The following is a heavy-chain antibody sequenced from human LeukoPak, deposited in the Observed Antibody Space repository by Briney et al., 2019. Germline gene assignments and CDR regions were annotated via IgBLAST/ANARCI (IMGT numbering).Heavy chain of an antibody. V-gene: IGHV4-31*03. CDR2: IYYSGST. CDR3: VRDPGRDAFDI. J-gene: IGHJ3*02. D-gene: IGHD2-15*01. CDR1: GGSISSGGYY. Sequence: SETPSLTCTVSGGSISSGGYYWSWIRQHPGKGLEWIGYIYYSGSTYYNPSLKSRVTISVDTSKNQFSLKLSSVTAADTAVYYCVRDPGRDAFDIWGQGTMVTVSS.